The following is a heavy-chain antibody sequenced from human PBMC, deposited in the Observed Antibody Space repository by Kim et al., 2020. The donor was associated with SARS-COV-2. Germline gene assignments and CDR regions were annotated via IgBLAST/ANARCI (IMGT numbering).Heavy chain of an antibody. Sequence: GGSLRLSCGASGFTFSSYEMNWVRQAPGKGLEWVSYISSSGSTIHYADSVKGRFTISRDDAKNSLYLQMNSLRAEDMAVYYCAREILSSNGFDYWGQGTLVTVSS. J-gene: IGHJ4*02. CDR1: GFTFSSYE. CDR2: ISSSGSTI. V-gene: IGHV3-48*03. D-gene: IGHD2-8*01. CDR3: AREILSSNGFDY.